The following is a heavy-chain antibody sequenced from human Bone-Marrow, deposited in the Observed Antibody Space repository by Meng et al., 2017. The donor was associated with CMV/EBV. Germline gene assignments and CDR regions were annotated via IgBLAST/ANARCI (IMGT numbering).Heavy chain of an antibody. CDR1: GFTVGSNY. J-gene: IGHJ4*02. CDR3: AREKGGTTGFDY. V-gene: IGHV3-53*01. D-gene: IGHD1-7*01. Sequence: GESLKISCAASGFTVGSNYMSWVRQAPGKGLEWVSVIYSGGSTYYADSVKGRFTISRDNSKNTLYLQMNSLRAEDTAVYYCAREKGGTTGFDYWGQGNLVTVSS. CDR2: IYSGGST.